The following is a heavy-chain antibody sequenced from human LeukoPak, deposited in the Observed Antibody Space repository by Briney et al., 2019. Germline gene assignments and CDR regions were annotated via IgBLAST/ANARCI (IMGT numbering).Heavy chain of an antibody. J-gene: IGHJ6*02. Sequence: GGSLRLSCAASGFTFSTYLMHWVRQAPGKGLVWVSRINSDGSSTTYADSVKGRFTISRDNAKNTLYLQMNSLRDEDTAVFYCSRGSYRMDVWGQGTTVTVSS. CDR2: INSDGSST. CDR3: SRGSYRMDV. V-gene: IGHV3-74*01. CDR1: GFTFSTYL.